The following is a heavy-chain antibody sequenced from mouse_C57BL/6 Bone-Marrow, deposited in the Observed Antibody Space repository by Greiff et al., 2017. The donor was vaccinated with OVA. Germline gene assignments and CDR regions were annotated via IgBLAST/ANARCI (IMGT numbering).Heavy chain of an antibody. CDR3: ARGDGYSPWFAY. CDR1: GYTFTSYW. V-gene: IGHV1-55*01. J-gene: IGHJ3*01. D-gene: IGHD2-3*01. Sequence: QVQLQQPGAELVKPGASVKMSCKASGYTFTSYWITRVKQRPGQGLEWIGDIYPGSGSTNYNEKFKSKATLTVDTSSSTAYMQLSSLTSEDSAVYYCARGDGYSPWFAYWGQGTLVTVSA. CDR2: IYPGSGST.